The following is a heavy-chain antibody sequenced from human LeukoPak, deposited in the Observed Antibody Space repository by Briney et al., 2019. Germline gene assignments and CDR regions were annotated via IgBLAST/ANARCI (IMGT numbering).Heavy chain of an antibody. J-gene: IGHJ4*02. V-gene: IGHV3-9*01. CDR3: AKDVGMALYGGIDY. CDR2: ISWNSGSI. CDR1: GFTFDDYA. D-gene: IGHD4-23*01. Sequence: PGGYLRLSCAASGFTFDDYAMQWVRQAPGKGLEWVSGISWNSGSIGYADSVKGRFTISRDNAKNSLYLQMNSLRAEDTALYYCAKDVGMALYGGIDYWGQGTLVTVSS.